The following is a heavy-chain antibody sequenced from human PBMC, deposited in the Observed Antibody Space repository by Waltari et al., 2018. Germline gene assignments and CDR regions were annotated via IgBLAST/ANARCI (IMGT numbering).Heavy chain of an antibody. CDR1: GYSISSGDNS. Sequence: QVQLQESGLGLVKPSQTLSLTCTVSGYSISSGDNSWSWVRQPPGKGLEWIGDIYSCGNAYDNPSLEXXXXXXXGXXXPXXSXXXXSVTAADTAVYXXXXXXSSWNEGYFDFWGQGILVTVSS. J-gene: IGHJ4*02. CDR2: IYSCGNA. CDR3: XXXXSSWNEGYFDF. D-gene: IGHD1-1*01. V-gene: IGHV4-30-4*08.